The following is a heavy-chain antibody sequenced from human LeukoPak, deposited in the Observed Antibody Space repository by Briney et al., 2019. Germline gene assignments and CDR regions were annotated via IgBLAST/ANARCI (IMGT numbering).Heavy chain of an antibody. CDR2: INHSGST. CDR1: GGSFSGYY. CDR3: ARGRSTMVRGVIFFDY. D-gene: IGHD3-10*01. Sequence: TSETLSLTCAVYGGSFSGYYWSWIRQPPGKGLEWIGEINHSGSTNYNPSLKSRVTISVDTSKNQFSLKLSSVTAADTAVYYCARGRSTMVRGVIFFDYWGQGTLVTVSS. J-gene: IGHJ4*02. V-gene: IGHV4-34*01.